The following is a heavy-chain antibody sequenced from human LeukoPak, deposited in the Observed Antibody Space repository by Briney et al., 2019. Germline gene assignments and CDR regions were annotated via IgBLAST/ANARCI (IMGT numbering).Heavy chain of an antibody. CDR3: ARTASGYYYYYYMDV. Sequence: GGSLRLSCKVSGFIVSSNSWSWVRQAPGKGLEWVSFISSGGNTDHSDSVKGRFTISRDNAKNTLYLQMNSLRAEDTAVYYCARTASGYYYYYYMDVWGKGTTVTISS. V-gene: IGHV3-53*01. D-gene: IGHD3-10*01. CDR1: GFIVSSNS. CDR2: ISSGGNT. J-gene: IGHJ6*03.